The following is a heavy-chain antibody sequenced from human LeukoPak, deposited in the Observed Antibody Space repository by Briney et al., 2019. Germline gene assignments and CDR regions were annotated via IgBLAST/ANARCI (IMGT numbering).Heavy chain of an antibody. CDR1: GFTFSSYG. J-gene: IGHJ4*02. CDR3: ARGRQVVTPYYFDY. CDR2: ISGSGGST. D-gene: IGHD4-23*01. Sequence: GGSLRLSCAASGFTFSSYGMSWVRQAPGKGLEWVSAISGSGGSTYYADSVKGRFTISRDNSKDTLYLQMNSLRAEDTAVYYCARGRQVVTPYYFDYWGQGTLVTVSS. V-gene: IGHV3-23*01.